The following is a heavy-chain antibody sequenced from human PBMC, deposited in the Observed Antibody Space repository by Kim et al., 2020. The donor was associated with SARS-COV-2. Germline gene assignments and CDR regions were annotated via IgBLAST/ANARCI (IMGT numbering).Heavy chain of an antibody. Sequence: GGSLRLSCAASGFTFSSYSMNWVRQAPGKGLEWVSSISSSSSYIYYADSVKGRFTISRDNAKNSLYLQMNSLRAEDTAVYYCARELVVSYYDILRDYGMDVWGQGTTVTVSS. CDR1: GFTFSSYS. CDR2: ISSSSSYI. CDR3: ARELVVSYYDILRDYGMDV. J-gene: IGHJ6*02. V-gene: IGHV3-21*01. D-gene: IGHD3-9*01.